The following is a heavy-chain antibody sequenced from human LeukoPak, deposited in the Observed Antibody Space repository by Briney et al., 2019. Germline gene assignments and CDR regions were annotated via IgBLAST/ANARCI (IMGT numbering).Heavy chain of an antibody. CDR1: GFNFIDYS. V-gene: IGHV3-48*01. CDR3: ARDHRYAFDN. CDR2: IGISSGNT. Sequence: PGGSLRLSCAASGFNFIDYSMNWVRQAPGKGLEWISYIGISSGNTKYADSVKGRFTISRDKARNSLYLQMNSLRVEDTAMYYYARDHRYAFDNWGHGTLVTVSS. D-gene: IGHD5-12*01. J-gene: IGHJ4*01.